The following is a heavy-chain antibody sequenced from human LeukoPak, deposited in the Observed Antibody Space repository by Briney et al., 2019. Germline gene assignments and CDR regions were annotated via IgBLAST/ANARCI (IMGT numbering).Heavy chain of an antibody. CDR3: AREDGYCSGGNCYSYFDS. D-gene: IGHD2-15*01. J-gene: IGHJ4*02. CDR1: GFTFSHFW. CDR2: IKKTGSET. V-gene: IGHV3-7*01. Sequence: GGSLRLSCAASGFTFSHFWMSWVRQAPGKGLEWVAYIKKTGSETYYVDSVKGRFTITRDNTRNSLFLQMHSLRAEDTAVYFCAREDGYCSGGNCYSYFDSWGQGTLVTVSS.